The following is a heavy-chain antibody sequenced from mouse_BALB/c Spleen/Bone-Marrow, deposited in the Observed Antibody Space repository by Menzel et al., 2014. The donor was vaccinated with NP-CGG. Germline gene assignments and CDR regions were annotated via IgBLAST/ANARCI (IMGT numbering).Heavy chain of an antibody. CDR3: ARDKGRVFFDY. CDR2: IRNKANGYTT. Sequence: EVQVVESGGGLVQPGGSLRLSCAPSGFTFTDYYMNWVRPPPGKALEWLGFIRNKANGYTTEYSASEKGRFTISRDNSQNILYLQMNTLRAEDSATYYCARDKGRVFFDYWGQGTTLTVSS. J-gene: IGHJ2*01. CDR1: GFTFTDYY. V-gene: IGHV7-3*02.